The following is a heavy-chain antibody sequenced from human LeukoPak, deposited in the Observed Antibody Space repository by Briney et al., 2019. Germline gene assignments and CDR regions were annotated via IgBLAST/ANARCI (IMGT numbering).Heavy chain of an antibody. CDR3: ATGLVGATTL. V-gene: IGHV1-3*01. CDR1: GYTFTSYA. D-gene: IGHD1-26*01. CDR2: INAGNGNT. Sequence: GASVKVSCKASGYTFTSYAMHWVRQAPGQRLEWMGWINAGNGNTKYSQKFQGRVTMTEDTSTDTAYMELSSLRSEDTAVYYCATGLVGATTLWGQGTLVTVSS. J-gene: IGHJ4*02.